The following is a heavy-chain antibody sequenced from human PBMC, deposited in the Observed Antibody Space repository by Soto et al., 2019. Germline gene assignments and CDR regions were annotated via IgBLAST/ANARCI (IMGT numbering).Heavy chain of an antibody. J-gene: IGHJ4*02. CDR1: GGSISSGGYY. CDR3: ARTYYYDSSGYYVDY. Sequence: SETLSLTCTVSGGSISSGGYYWSWIRRHPGKGLEWIGYIYYSGSTYYNPSLKSRVTISVDTSKNQFSLKLSSVTAADTAVYYCARTYYYDSSGYYVDYWGQGTLVTVSS. V-gene: IGHV4-31*03. CDR2: IYYSGST. D-gene: IGHD3-22*01.